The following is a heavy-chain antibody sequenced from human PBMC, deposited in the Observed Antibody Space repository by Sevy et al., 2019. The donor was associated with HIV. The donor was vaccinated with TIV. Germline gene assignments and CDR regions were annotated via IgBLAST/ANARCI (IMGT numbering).Heavy chain of an antibody. CDR2: IYWDDDK. CDR1: GFSLTTNGVG. Sequence: SGPTLVNPTQTLTLTCTFSGFSLTTNGVGVGWIRQPPGKALEWLALIYWDDDKRYRPSLKKRLTITKDTSKNQVVLTMTDMDPVDTATYYCAHSEYYYGSGSFYKRGGLFAPWGQGTLATVSS. V-gene: IGHV2-5*02. D-gene: IGHD3-10*01. CDR3: AHSEYYYGSGSFYKRGGLFAP. J-gene: IGHJ5*02.